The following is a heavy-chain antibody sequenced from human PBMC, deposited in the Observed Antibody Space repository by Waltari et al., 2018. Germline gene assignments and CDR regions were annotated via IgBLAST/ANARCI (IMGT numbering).Heavy chain of an antibody. CDR1: GFSLSTSGVG. Sequence: QITLKESGPTLVKPTQTLTLTCTFSGFSLSTSGVGVGWIRQPPGKALEWLALIYWNDDKRYSPSLKSRLTITKDTSKNQVVLTMTNMDPVDTATYYCAHSGGITIFGVVPSQRNWFDPWGQGTLVTVSS. J-gene: IGHJ5*02. CDR2: IYWNDDK. V-gene: IGHV2-5*01. CDR3: AHSGGITIFGVVPSQRNWFDP. D-gene: IGHD3-3*01.